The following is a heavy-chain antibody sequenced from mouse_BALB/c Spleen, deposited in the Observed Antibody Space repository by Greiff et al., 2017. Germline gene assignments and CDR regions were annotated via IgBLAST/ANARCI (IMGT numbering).Heavy chain of an antibody. D-gene: IGHD3-3*01. CDR3: AGDRGYYYAMDY. J-gene: IGHJ4*01. Sequence: EVQRVESGGGLVKPGGSLKLSCAASGFTFSSYAMSWVRQSPEKRLEWVAEISSGGSYTYYPDTVTGRFTISRDNAKNTLYLEMSSLRSEDTAMYYCAGDRGYYYAMDYWGQGTSVTVSS. CDR1: GFTFSSYA. V-gene: IGHV5-9-4*01. CDR2: ISSGGSYT.